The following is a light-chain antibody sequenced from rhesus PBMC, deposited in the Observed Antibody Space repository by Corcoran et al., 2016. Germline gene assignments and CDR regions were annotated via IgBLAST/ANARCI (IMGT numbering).Light chain of an antibody. Sequence: DIQMTQSPSSLSASVGDRVTITCRASENVNNYLHWYQQKPGKAPKPLIYKASTLQSGVPSRFSGRGSGTDFTPTLSSLQPDDFATYYCQHSYGTPFTFGPGTKLDIK. CDR1: ENVNNY. CDR3: QHSYGTPFT. CDR2: KAS. J-gene: IGKJ3*01. V-gene: IGKV1-74*01.